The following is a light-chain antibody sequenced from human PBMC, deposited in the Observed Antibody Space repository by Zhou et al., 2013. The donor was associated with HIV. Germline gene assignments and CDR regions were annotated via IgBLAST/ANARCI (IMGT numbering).Light chain of an antibody. CDR1: QSVDSSY. CDR2: GTS. CDR3: HHYGTAPPWT. J-gene: IGKJ1*01. V-gene: IGKV3-20*01. Sequence: EIVLTQSPGTLSLSPGERATLSCRASQSVDSSYLAWYQQKPGQAPRLVVYGTSTRATSIPDRFSGSASGTDFTLTISRLEPEDFAVYHCHHYGTAPPWTFGQGTKVEIK.